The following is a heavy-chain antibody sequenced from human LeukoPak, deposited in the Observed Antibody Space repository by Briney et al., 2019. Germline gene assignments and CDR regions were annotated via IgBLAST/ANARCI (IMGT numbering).Heavy chain of an antibody. CDR3: TRVGSSGWYNNY. V-gene: IGHV3-49*04. D-gene: IGHD6-19*01. CDR1: GFTFGDYA. CDR2: FRSKAYGGTR. Sequence: PGGSLRLSCTASGFTFGDYAMSWVRQAPGKGVEWVGFFRSKAYGGTREYAASVKGKVTISIDDSKSIANLQMNSLKTEDTAVYYCTRVGSSGWYNNYWGQGTLVTVSS. J-gene: IGHJ4*02.